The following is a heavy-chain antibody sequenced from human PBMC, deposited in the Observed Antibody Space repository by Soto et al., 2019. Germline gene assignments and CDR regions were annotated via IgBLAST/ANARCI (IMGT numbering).Heavy chain of an antibody. Sequence: SETLSLTCIVSGGSISNYFCNWIRQPAGKGLEWIGRIDNSGSANYNPSLKSRITMSADTSRNQFSLKLNSVTAADTAVYYCARGGQDFWSGPFDYWGQGALVTVSS. CDR2: IDNSGSA. CDR1: GGSISNYF. V-gene: IGHV4-4*07. D-gene: IGHD3-3*01. CDR3: ARGGQDFWSGPFDY. J-gene: IGHJ4*02.